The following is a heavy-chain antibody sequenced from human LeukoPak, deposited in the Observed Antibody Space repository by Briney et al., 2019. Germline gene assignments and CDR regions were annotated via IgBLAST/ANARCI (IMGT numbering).Heavy chain of an antibody. CDR3: AKDAAIGSSWSNWFDP. V-gene: IGHV3-43*02. J-gene: IGHJ5*02. CDR1: GFTFDDYA. Sequence: QSGGSLRLSCAASGFTFDDYAMHWVRQAPGKGLEWVSLISGDGGSTYYADSVKGRFTISRDNSKNSLYLQMNSLRTEDTALYYCAKDAAIGSSWSNWFDPWGQGTLVTVSS. CDR2: ISGDGGST. D-gene: IGHD6-13*01.